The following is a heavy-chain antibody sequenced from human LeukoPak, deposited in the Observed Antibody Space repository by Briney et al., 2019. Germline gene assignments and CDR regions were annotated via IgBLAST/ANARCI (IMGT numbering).Heavy chain of an antibody. CDR3: ARVMVGATTN. J-gene: IGHJ4*02. D-gene: IGHD1-26*01. CDR1: GFTFSSYE. CDR2: ISSSGSTI. Sequence: PGGSLRLSCAASGFTFSSYEMNWVRQAPGKGLEWVSYISSSGSTIYYADSVKGRFTISRDNAKNSLYLQMNSLRAEDTAVYYCARVMVGATTNWGQGTLVTVSS. V-gene: IGHV3-48*03.